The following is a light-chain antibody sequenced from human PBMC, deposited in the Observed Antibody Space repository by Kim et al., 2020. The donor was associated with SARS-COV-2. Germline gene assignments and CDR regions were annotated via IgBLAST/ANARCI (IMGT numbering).Light chain of an antibody. CDR3: GSYLKTPPGYV. J-gene: IGLJ1*01. V-gene: IGLV2-14*03. Sequence: QSALTQPASVSGSPGQSITISCSGTSSDIGGYKYVSWYQHHPGKAPRLMIFDVYKRPSGVSDRFSGSKSGDTASLTISGLQTEDEADYYCGSYLKTPPGYVFGTGTQLTVL. CDR1: SSDIGGYKY. CDR2: DVY.